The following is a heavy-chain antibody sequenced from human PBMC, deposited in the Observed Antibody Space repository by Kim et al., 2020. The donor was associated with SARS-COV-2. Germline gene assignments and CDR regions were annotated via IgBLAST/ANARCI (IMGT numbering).Heavy chain of an antibody. D-gene: IGHD6-19*01. CDR2: IYYSGNT. CDR1: GGSISSYY. J-gene: IGHJ5*02. V-gene: IGHV4-59*13. Sequence: SETLSLTCTVSGGSISSYYWSWIRQPPGKGLEWIGYIYYSGNTNYNPSLKSRVTMSVDTSKNQFSLKLSSVTAADTAVYFCARLIAVAGTDDWFNPWVQGTLVTVSS. CDR3: ARLIAVAGTDDWFNP.